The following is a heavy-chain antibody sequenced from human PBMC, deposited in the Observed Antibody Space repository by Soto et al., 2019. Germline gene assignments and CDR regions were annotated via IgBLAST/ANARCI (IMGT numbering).Heavy chain of an antibody. D-gene: IGHD3-16*02. Sequence: SETLSLTCAVYGGSFSGYYWSWIRQPPGKGLEWIGEINHSGSTNYNPSLKSRVTISVDTSKNQFSLKLSSVTAADTAVYYCARASDYVWGSYRPTLYYFDYWTQGTLVTVSS. V-gene: IGHV4-34*01. CDR3: ARASDYVWGSYRPTLYYFDY. CDR1: GGSFSGYY. J-gene: IGHJ4*02. CDR2: INHSGST.